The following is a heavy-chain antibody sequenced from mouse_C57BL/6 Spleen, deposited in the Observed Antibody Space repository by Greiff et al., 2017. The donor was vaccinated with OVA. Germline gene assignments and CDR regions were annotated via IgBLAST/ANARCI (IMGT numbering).Heavy chain of an antibody. Sequence: EVKVVESGGGLVQPGGSLKLSCAASGFTFSDYYMYWVRQTPEKRLEWVAYISNGGGSTYYPDTVKGRFTISRDNAKNTLYLQMSRLKSEDTAMYYCARRGDGYPGYFDVWGTGTTVTVSS. J-gene: IGHJ1*03. CDR1: GFTFSDYY. V-gene: IGHV5-12*01. CDR2: ISNGGGST. CDR3: ARRGDGYPGYFDV. D-gene: IGHD2-3*01.